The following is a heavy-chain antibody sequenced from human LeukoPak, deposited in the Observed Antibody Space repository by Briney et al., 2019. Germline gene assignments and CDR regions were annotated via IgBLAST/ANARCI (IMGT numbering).Heavy chain of an antibody. D-gene: IGHD1-1*01. CDR2: INTGSTYM. Sequence: GGPLRLSCAASGFYFSSYSMNWVRQAPGKGLEWVSSINTGSTYMYYADSVKGRFTISRDNAKNSLHLQMYSLRAEDTAVYFCARVEATTGRNYHYYYMDVWGKGTTVTVSS. J-gene: IGHJ6*03. V-gene: IGHV3-21*01. CDR1: GFYFSSYS. CDR3: ARVEATTGRNYHYYYMDV.